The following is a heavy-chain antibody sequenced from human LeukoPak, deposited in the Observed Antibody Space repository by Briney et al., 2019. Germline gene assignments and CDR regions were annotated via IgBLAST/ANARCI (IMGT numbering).Heavy chain of an antibody. CDR3: ARDRGERDSSWSLPAHGFDI. D-gene: IGHD6-13*01. CDR1: GGTFNSYA. V-gene: IGHV1-69*05. J-gene: IGHJ3*02. CDR2: IFPIFGTA. Sequence: ASVKVSCKASGGTFNSYANNWVRQAPGQGLEWMGRIFPIFGTANYAQKFQGRVTVTTDESTNTAYMELSSLRPEDTAMYYCARDRGERDSSWSLPAHGFDIWGQGTMVTVSS.